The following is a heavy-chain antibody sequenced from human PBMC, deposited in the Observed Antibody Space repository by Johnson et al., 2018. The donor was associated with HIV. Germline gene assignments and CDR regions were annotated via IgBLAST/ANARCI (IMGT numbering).Heavy chain of an antibody. CDR3: TRLYSSGWYGSAFNI. CDR1: GFSFGDYG. J-gene: IGHJ3*02. Sequence: VQLVESGGGLVQPGRSLRLSCTDSGFSFGDYGMSWVRQAPGKGLEWVSVIDTDDSIYYTDSVKGRFTIARDNSKNTLYMQMNSLRAEDTALYYCTRLYSSGWYGSAFNIWGQGTMVTVSS. V-gene: IGHV3-66*01. D-gene: IGHD6-19*01. CDR2: IDTDDSI.